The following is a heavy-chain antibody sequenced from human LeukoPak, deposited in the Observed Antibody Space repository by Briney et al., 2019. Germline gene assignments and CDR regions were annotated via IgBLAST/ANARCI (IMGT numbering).Heavy chain of an antibody. CDR3: ARDWLAGNPYHAFDL. J-gene: IGHJ3*01. CDR1: GFTFSSYA. D-gene: IGHD3-22*01. V-gene: IGHV3-64*01. CDR2: ISSNGDST. Sequence: GGSLRLSCATSGFTFSSYAMHWVRQAPGKGLEYVSAISSNGDSTYYANSVKGRFTISRDNAKNSLHLQMNSLRAEDTAVYYCARDWLAGNPYHAFDLWGKGTMVTVSS.